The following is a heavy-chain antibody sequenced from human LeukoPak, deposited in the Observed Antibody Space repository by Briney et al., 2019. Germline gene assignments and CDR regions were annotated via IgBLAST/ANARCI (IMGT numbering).Heavy chain of an antibody. V-gene: IGHV1-69*13. CDR2: IIPISGTA. CDR3: ARLAYYYDSSGYYPGEYYFDY. D-gene: IGHD3-22*01. CDR1: GGTFSSYA. J-gene: IGHJ4*02. Sequence: SVKVSCKASGGTFSSYAISWVRQAPGQGLEWMGGIIPISGTANYAQKFQGRVTITADESTSTAYMELSSLRSEDTAVYYCARLAYYYDSSGYYPGEYYFDYWGQGTLVTVSS.